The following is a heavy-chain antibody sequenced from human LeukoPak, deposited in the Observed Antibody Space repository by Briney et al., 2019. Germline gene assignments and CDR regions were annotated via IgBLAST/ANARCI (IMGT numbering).Heavy chain of an antibody. D-gene: IGHD1-26*01. CDR3: ARVFARGGEISGSYYYY. Sequence: GASVKVSCKASGGTFSTYAVNWVRQAPRQGLEWMGGIIPLFGTANYAQKFQGRVTITTDESTSTAYMELSSLRSEDTAIYYCARVFARGGEISGSYYYYWGQGTLVTVSS. CDR1: GGTFSTYA. V-gene: IGHV1-69*05. J-gene: IGHJ4*02. CDR2: IIPLFGTA.